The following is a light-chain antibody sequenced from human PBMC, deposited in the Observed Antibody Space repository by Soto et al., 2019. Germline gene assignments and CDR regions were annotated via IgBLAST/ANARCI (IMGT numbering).Light chain of an antibody. CDR2: GES. Sequence: EIVMTQSPDTLSVSPGERATLSCRASQSVTRNLAWYQHKPGQAPRLLIYGESTRATGVPARFSGSGSGTDFILTISSLQSEDFVVYYCQQYYDWPRGTFGQGTKLEIK. V-gene: IGKV3-15*01. CDR1: QSVTRN. J-gene: IGKJ2*02. CDR3: QQYYDWPRGT.